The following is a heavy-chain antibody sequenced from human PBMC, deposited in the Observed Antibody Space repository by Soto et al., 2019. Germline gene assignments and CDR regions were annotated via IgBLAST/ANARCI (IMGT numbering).Heavy chain of an antibody. D-gene: IGHD2-15*01. J-gene: IGHJ4*02. CDR1: GFTFSTYG. Sequence: QVHLVESGGGAVQPGRSLRLSCAASGFTFSTYGMHWVRQAPGKGLEWVAVTWYDGSNSFYADSVKGRFTISRDNSKRTLHLQMDRLSVEDTAVYYCARDCSGGSCYYLDNWGQGTLVTVSS. CDR2: TWYDGSNS. CDR3: ARDCSGGSCYYLDN. V-gene: IGHV3-33*01.